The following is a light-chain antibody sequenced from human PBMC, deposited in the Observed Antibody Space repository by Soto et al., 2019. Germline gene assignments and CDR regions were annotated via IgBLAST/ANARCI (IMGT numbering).Light chain of an antibody. Sequence: QSVLTQPPSASGSPGQSVTISCTGTSSDVGGYKSVSWYQQHPGKVPKLMIYEVTKRPSGVPDRFSGSKSGNTASLTVSGLQAEDEADYYCSSYAGSNKGVFGGGTKLTVL. J-gene: IGLJ2*01. CDR3: SSYAGSNKGV. CDR1: SSDVGGYKS. V-gene: IGLV2-8*01. CDR2: EVT.